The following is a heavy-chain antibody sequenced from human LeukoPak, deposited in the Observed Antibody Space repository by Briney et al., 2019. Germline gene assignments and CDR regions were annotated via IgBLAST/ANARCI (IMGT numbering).Heavy chain of an antibody. Sequence: SETLFLTCTVSGGSISSSSYYWGWIRQPPGKGLEWIGSIYYSGSTYYNPSLKSRVTISVDTSKNQFSLKLSSVTAADTAVYYCARLGATPYYFDYWGQGTLVTVSS. CDR2: IYYSGST. D-gene: IGHD3-16*01. CDR3: ARLGATPYYFDY. V-gene: IGHV4-39*07. CDR1: GGSISSSSYY. J-gene: IGHJ4*02.